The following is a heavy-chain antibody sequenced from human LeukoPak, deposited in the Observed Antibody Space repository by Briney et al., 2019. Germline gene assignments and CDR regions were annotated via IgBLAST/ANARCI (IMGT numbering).Heavy chain of an antibody. CDR3: AKSLDGDYSAYWFGMDV. D-gene: IGHD4-17*01. CDR2: ISYDGSNK. CDR1: GFTFSSYG. J-gene: IGHJ6*02. V-gene: IGHV3-30*18. Sequence: GRSLRLSCAASGFTFSSYGMHWVRQAPGKGLEWVAVISYDGSNKYYADSVKGRFTISRDNSKNTLYLQMNSLRAEDTAVYYCAKSLDGDYSAYWFGMDVWGQGTTVTVSS.